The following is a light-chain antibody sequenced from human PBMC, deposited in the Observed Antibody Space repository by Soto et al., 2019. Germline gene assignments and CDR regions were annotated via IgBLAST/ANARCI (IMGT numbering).Light chain of an antibody. Sequence: EIVMTQSPATLSVSRRERATLSCRASQIVTSNYLAWYQQKPGQAPRILIFGASIRATGLPDRFSGGGSGTDFNLTISRLETEDFAVYYCQQYGSSTGTFGQGTKVDIK. J-gene: IGKJ1*01. V-gene: IGKV3-20*01. CDR3: QQYGSSTGT. CDR2: GAS. CDR1: QIVTSNY.